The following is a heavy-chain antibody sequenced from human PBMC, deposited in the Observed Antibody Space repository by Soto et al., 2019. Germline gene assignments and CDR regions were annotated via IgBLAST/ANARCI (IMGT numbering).Heavy chain of an antibody. CDR1: GYSFTSYW. J-gene: IGHJ6*03. V-gene: IGHV5-51*01. D-gene: IGHD2-8*01. Sequence: GESLKISCKGSGYSFTSYWIGWVRQMPGKGLEWMGIIYPGDSDTRYSPSFQGQVTISPDKSISTAYLQWSSLKASDTAMYYCARYLTPNCTNGVCYTSVSYYYYMDVWGKGTTVTVSS. CDR2: IYPGDSDT. CDR3: ARYLTPNCTNGVCYTSVSYYYYMDV.